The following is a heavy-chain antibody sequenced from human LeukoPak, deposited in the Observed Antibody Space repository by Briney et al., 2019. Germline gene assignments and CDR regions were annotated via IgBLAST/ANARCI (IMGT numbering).Heavy chain of an antibody. J-gene: IGHJ4*02. Sequence: GGSLRLSCAASGFAFSNYAMSWVRQPPGKGLEWVSAITGGGGTTYYADSVKGRFTISRDNSKNTLYLQMNSLRAEDTAVYYCAKTESSSYFYTYFNYWGQGTLVTVSS. CDR2: ITGGGGTT. CDR1: GFAFSNYA. CDR3: AKTESSSYFYTYFNY. D-gene: IGHD3-22*01. V-gene: IGHV3-23*01.